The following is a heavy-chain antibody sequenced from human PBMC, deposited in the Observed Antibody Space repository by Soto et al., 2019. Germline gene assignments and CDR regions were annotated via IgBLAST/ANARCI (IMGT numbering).Heavy chain of an antibody. CDR2: ISYDGSNK. Sequence: QVQLVESGGGVVQPGRSLRLSCAASGFTFSSYGMHWVRQAPGKGLEWVAVISYDGSNKYYADFVKGRFTISRDNSKNTLYLQMNSLRAEDTAVYYCAKEYYYDSSGYYYYGMDVWGQGTTVTVSS. CDR3: AKEYYYDSSGYYYYGMDV. V-gene: IGHV3-30*18. CDR1: GFTFSSYG. D-gene: IGHD3-22*01. J-gene: IGHJ6*02.